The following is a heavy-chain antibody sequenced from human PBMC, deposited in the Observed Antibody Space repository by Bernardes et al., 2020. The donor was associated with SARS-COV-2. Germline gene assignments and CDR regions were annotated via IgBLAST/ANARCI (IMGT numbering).Heavy chain of an antibody. CDR1: GGSINSANW. CDR2: IFHTGNT. Sequence: SESLSLTCAVSGGSINSANWWSCVRQPPGGGLEWIGEIFHTGNTKYNPSLESRVSISLDKSKNQFSLKLTSVIAADTAVYFCAREEAIFGLDPLPYYFDYWGQGTLVTVAS. CDR3: AREEAIFGLDPLPYYFDY. J-gene: IGHJ4*02. D-gene: IGHD3-3*01. V-gene: IGHV4-4*02.